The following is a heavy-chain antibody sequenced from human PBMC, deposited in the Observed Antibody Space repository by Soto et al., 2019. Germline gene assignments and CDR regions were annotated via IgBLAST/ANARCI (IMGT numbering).Heavy chain of an antibody. J-gene: IGHJ6*02. V-gene: IGHV1-69*13. D-gene: IGHD5-18*01. CDR1: GGTFSSYA. Sequence: SVKVSCKASGGTFSSYAISWVRQAPGQGLEWMGGIIPIFGTANYAQKFQGRVTITADESTSTAYMELSSLRSEDTAVYYCASQGAKERIQLWPGDYYGMDVWG. CDR2: IIPIFGTA. CDR3: ASQGAKERIQLWPGDYYGMDV.